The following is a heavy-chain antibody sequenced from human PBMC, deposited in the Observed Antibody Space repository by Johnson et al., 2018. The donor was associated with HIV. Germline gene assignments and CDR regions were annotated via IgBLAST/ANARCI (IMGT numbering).Heavy chain of an antibody. V-gene: IGHV3-30*04. CDR3: ARGSYDFWSGYYTGHDAFDI. Sequence: QVQLVESGGGVVQPGRSLRLSCAASGFTFSSYAMHWVRQAPGKVLEWVAVISYDGSNKYYADSVKGRFIISRDNSKNTLYLQMNSLRAEDTAVYYCARGSYDFWSGYYTGHDAFDIWGQGTMVTVSS. D-gene: IGHD3-3*01. J-gene: IGHJ3*02. CDR1: GFTFSSYA. CDR2: ISYDGSNK.